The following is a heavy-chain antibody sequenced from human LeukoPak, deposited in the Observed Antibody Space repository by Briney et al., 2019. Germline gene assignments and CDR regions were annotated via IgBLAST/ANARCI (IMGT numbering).Heavy chain of an antibody. V-gene: IGHV3-48*02. CDR1: GFTFRSYS. Sequence: PGGSLRLSCAASGFTFRSYSMNWVRPAPGKGLEWVSFISGMSSTIYYADSVKGRFTISRDNAKNSVYLQMNSLRDEDTAVYYCARDSSDAYNPEPGYWGQGTLVTVSS. CDR3: ARDSSDAYNPEPGY. J-gene: IGHJ4*02. CDR2: ISGMSSTI. D-gene: IGHD5-24*01.